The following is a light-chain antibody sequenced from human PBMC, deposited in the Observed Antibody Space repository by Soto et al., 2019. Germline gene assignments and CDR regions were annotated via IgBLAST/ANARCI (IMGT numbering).Light chain of an antibody. J-gene: IGKJ4*01. CDR2: DTS. CDR1: QSVGST. Sequence: EIVLTQSPATLSLSPGGRATLSCRASQSVGSTLAWYQQLPGQAPRLLIYDTSNRATGIPARFSGSGSGTDFTLTISSLEPEDFAVYYCQHRSDWPLTFGGGTKVDIK. V-gene: IGKV3-11*01. CDR3: QHRSDWPLT.